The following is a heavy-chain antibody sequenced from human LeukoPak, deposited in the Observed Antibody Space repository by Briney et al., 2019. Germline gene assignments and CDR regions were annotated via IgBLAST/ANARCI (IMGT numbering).Heavy chain of an antibody. V-gene: IGHV4-39*07. CDR3: VREARGYTYGPYFDY. CDR2: IYYSGST. Sequence: SETLSLTCTVSGGSISSGSYYWGWIRQPPGKGLEWIGSIYYSGSTYYNPSLKSRVTISVDTSKKQFSLKLSSVTAADTAVYYCVREARGYTYGPYFDYWGQGTLVTVSS. J-gene: IGHJ4*02. D-gene: IGHD5-18*01. CDR1: GGSISSGSYY.